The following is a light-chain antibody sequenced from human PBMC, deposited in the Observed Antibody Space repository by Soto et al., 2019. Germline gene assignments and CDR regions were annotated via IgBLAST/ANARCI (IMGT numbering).Light chain of an antibody. CDR3: SSQAGRNTVV. CDR2: EVS. J-gene: IGLJ2*01. V-gene: IGLV2-8*01. CDR1: SSDVGGYNY. Sequence: QSALTQPPSASGSPGQSVTISCTGTSSDVGGYNYVSWYQQHPGKAPKLMIFEVSKRPSGVPDRFSGSKSGNTASLTVSGLQADDEADYYCSSQAGRNTVVFGGGTQLTVL.